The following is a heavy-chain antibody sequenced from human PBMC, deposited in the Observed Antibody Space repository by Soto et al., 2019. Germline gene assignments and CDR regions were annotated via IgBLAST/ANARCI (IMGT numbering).Heavy chain of an antibody. CDR3: ARAKPTPVGAAGIIHYYYYGMDV. Sequence: KPGGSLRLSCAASGFTFSSYSMNWVRQAPGKGLEWVSSISSSSSYIYYADSVKGRFTISRDNAKNSLYLQMNSLRAEDTAVYYCARAKPTPVGAAGIIHYYYYGMDVWGQGTTVTVSS. D-gene: IGHD6-13*01. CDR1: GFTFSSYS. V-gene: IGHV3-21*01. CDR2: ISSSSSYI. J-gene: IGHJ6*02.